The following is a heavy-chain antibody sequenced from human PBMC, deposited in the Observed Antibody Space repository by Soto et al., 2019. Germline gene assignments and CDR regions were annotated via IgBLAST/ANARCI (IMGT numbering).Heavy chain of an antibody. V-gene: IGHV3-33*01. Sequence: QVQLVESGGGVVQPGRSLRLSCAASGFTFSSYGMHWVRQAPGKGLEWVAVIWYDGSNKYYADSVKGRFTISRDNSKNTMYLQMNSLRAEDTAVYYCARPLYSGVTTVGFDYWGQGTLVTVSS. CDR2: IWYDGSNK. CDR3: ARPLYSGVTTVGFDY. D-gene: IGHD4-17*01. J-gene: IGHJ4*02. CDR1: GFTFSSYG.